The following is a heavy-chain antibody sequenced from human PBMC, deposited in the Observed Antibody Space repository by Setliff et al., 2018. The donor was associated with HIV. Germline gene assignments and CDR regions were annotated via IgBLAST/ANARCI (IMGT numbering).Heavy chain of an antibody. CDR3: VKDGDYRNGMDV. CDR1: GFTFSDYW. J-gene: IGHJ6*02. Sequence: GGSLRLSCTASGFTFSDYWMHWVRRGPGRGLEWVSRIGRDGTVANYADSVKGRFTISRDNSKSTVDLQMTSLTAEDTAVYYCVKDGDYRNGMDVWGQGTTVTVSS. V-gene: IGHV3-74*01. D-gene: IGHD7-27*01. CDR2: IGRDGTVA.